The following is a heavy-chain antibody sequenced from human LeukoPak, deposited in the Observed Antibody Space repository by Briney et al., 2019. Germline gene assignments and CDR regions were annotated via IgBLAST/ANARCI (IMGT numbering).Heavy chain of an antibody. CDR1: GYTFTSYY. CDR2: INPSGGST. CDR3: ARKAWSGYYYDY. Sequence: ASLKVSCKASGYTFTSYYMHWVRQAPGQGLEWMGIINPSGGSTSYAQKFQGRVTMTRDTSTSTVYMELSSLRSEDTAVYYCARKAWSGYYYDYWGQGTLVTVSS. J-gene: IGHJ4*02. D-gene: IGHD3-22*01. V-gene: IGHV1-46*01.